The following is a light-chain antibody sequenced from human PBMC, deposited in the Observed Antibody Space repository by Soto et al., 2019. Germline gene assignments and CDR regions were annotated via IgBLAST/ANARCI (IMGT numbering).Light chain of an antibody. V-gene: IGLV1-40*01. CDR2: GNS. J-gene: IGLJ1*01. CDR1: SSNIGAGYD. CDR3: ESYGCSLSCSYV. Sequence: HSVLTQPPSVSGAPGQRVTISCTGSSSNIGAGYDVHWYQQLPGTAPKLLIYGNSNRPSGVPDRFSGSKSGTSASLAITGLQAEDEAVYYWESYGCSLSCSYVFVTGTNVTVL.